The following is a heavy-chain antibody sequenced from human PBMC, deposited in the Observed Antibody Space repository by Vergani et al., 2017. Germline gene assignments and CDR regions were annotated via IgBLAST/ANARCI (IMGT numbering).Heavy chain of an antibody. D-gene: IGHD2/OR15-2a*01. V-gene: IGHV3-23*01. CDR3: VKDKIDLGSDFFDS. CDR1: GFTFSNSA. CDR2: ISGPGLST. Sequence: EVHLLESGGGLVQSGGSLRLSCAASGFTFSNSAVSWVRQAPGRGLAWVSSISGPGLSTYYADSVKGRFSISRDNSKNTVFLQMHSLRAEDTAIYYCVKDKIDLGSDFFDSWGHGILVTVSS. J-gene: IGHJ4*01.